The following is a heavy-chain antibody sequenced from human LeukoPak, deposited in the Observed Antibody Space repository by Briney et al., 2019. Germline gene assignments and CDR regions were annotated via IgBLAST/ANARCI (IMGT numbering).Heavy chain of an antibody. J-gene: IGHJ3*02. CDR1: GDSISSGDYY. CDR2: IYYSGTT. V-gene: IGHV4-30-4*08. Sequence: SQTLSLTCTVSGDSISSGDYYWSWIRQPPGKGLEWIGYIYYSGTTYYNPSLKSRITISVDTSKNQFSLKLSSVTAADTAVYYCARLAEDNWNYGVSFDIWGQGTMVTVSS. CDR3: ARLAEDNWNYGVSFDI. D-gene: IGHD1-7*01.